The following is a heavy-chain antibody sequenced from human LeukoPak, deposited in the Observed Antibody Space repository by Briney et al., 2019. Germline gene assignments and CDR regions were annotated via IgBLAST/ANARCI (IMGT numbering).Heavy chain of an antibody. D-gene: IGHD5-18*01. V-gene: IGHV4-39*07. J-gene: IGHJ4*02. Sequence: SETLSLTCTVSGGSISSSSYYWGWVRQPPGKGPEWIGSIYHSGNTYYNASLKVRVTISVDTSKNQFSLKLTSVTAADTAVYYCARDGISYGIDYWGQGTLVTVSS. CDR2: IYHSGNT. CDR1: GGSISSSSYY. CDR3: ARDGISYGIDY.